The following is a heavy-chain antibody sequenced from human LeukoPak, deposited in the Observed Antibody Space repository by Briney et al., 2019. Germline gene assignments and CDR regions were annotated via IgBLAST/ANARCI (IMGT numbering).Heavy chain of an antibody. CDR3: ARVDVAYYDSSSQPFDY. CDR1: GYTFTSYA. Sequence: GASVKVSCKASGYTFTSYAMHWVRQAPGQRLEWMGWINAGNGNTKYSQKFQGRVTMTRNTSISTAYMELSSLRSEDTAVYYCARVDVAYYDSSSQPFDYWGQGTLVTVSS. D-gene: IGHD3-22*01. CDR2: INAGNGNT. V-gene: IGHV1-3*01. J-gene: IGHJ4*02.